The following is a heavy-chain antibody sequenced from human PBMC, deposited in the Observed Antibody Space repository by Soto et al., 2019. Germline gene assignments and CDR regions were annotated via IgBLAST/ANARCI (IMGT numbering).Heavy chain of an antibody. Sequence: QVQLVQSGAEVKKPGSSVKVSCKASGGTFSSYAISWVRQAPGQGLEWMGVIIPIFGTANYAQKFQGRVTITADESTSTAYMELSSLRSEDTAVYYCARLGYCSGGSCYPKTYYYYYYGMDVWGQGTTVTVSS. V-gene: IGHV1-69*01. J-gene: IGHJ6*02. CDR3: ARLGYCSGGSCYPKTYYYYYYGMDV. CDR2: IIPIFGTA. D-gene: IGHD2-15*01. CDR1: GGTFSSYA.